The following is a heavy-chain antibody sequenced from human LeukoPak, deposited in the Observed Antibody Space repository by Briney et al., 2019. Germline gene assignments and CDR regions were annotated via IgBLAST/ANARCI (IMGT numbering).Heavy chain of an antibody. CDR1: GFSLSSSGVG. CDR3: AHGRYTGWSFYYFDY. J-gene: IGHJ4*02. D-gene: IGHD6-19*01. CDR2: IYWDDDK. Sequence: SGPTLVKPTQTLTLTCTFSGFSLSSSGVGVGWIRQPPGKALEWLALIYWDDDKRYSPSLKDRLIVTKDTSNNQVVLTMTNVDPVDTATYYCAHGRYTGWSFYYFDYWGQGTLVTVSS. V-gene: IGHV2-5*02.